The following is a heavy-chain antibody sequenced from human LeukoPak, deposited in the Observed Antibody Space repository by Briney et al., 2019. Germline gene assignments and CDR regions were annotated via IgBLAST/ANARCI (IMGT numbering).Heavy chain of an antibody. D-gene: IGHD4-17*01. Sequence: ASVKVSCKASGYTFTSYGISWVRQAPGQGLEWMGCISAYNGNTNYAQKLQGRVTMTTDTSTSTEYMGRRSLSSDDTAVYYCARDRVPVTDYPYYYYGMDVWGQGTTVTVSS. V-gene: IGHV1-18*01. CDR2: ISAYNGNT. CDR3: ARDRVPVTDYPYYYYGMDV. CDR1: GYTFTSYG. J-gene: IGHJ6*02.